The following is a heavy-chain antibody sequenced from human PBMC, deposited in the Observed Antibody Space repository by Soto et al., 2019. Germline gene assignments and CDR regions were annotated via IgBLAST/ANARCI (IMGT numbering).Heavy chain of an antibody. J-gene: IGHJ5*02. CDR2: INAGSGNT. Sequence: QVHLVQSGAEVKKPGASLRVSCKASGYTLTNYAIHWVRQAPGQRLEWMGYINAGSGNTKYSQKFQGRVTITRDTSAGTVYMEWSSLTSEDTPVYYCAGGQQQVRDWFAPWGQGTPFTVSS. V-gene: IGHV1-3*01. CDR3: AGGQQQVRDWFAP. D-gene: IGHD6-13*01. CDR1: GYTLTNYA.